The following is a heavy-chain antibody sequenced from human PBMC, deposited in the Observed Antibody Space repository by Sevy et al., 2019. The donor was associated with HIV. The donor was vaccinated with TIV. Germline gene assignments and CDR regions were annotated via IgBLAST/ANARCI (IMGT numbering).Heavy chain of an antibody. Sequence: PSETLSLTCPVSGGSINSSSYYWGWIRQPPGKGLEWIGSIYYSGSTYYNPSLKSRVTMSVDTPKNQFSLKLSSVTAADTAVYYCVYDSSAYYPFDYWGQGTLVTVSS. CDR1: GGSINSSSYY. CDR3: VYDSSAYYPFDY. J-gene: IGHJ4*02. CDR2: IYYSGST. V-gene: IGHV4-39*01. D-gene: IGHD3-22*01.